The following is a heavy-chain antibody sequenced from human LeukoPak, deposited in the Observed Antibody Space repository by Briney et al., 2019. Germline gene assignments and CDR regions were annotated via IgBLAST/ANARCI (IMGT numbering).Heavy chain of an antibody. Sequence: GRSLRLSCAASGFTFSSYGMHWVRQAPGKGLEWVAVISYDGSNKYYADSVKGRFTISRDNSKNTLYLQMNSLRAEDTAVYYCAKDLGSSWTYYYYGMDVWGQGTTVTVSS. CDR2: ISYDGSNK. D-gene: IGHD6-13*01. J-gene: IGHJ6*02. V-gene: IGHV3-30*18. CDR3: AKDLGSSWTYYYYGMDV. CDR1: GFTFSSYG.